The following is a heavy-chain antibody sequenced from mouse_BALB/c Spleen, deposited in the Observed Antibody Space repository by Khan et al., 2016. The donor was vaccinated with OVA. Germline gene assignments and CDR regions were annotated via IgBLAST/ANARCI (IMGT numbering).Heavy chain of an antibody. J-gene: IGHJ4*01. Sequence: VELVESGPGLGAPSQSLSITCTVSGFSLSRDNIHWIRQPPGKSLEWLGMIWGGGGTDYNSTLKSRLSIRKDNLKSQVLLKMNSLQTDDTAMYYCARAYYRYDGYYAMDYWGQGTSVTVSS. D-gene: IGHD2-14*01. CDR2: IWGGGGT. V-gene: IGHV2-6-4*01. CDR3: ARAYYRYDGYYAMDY. CDR1: GFSLSRDN.